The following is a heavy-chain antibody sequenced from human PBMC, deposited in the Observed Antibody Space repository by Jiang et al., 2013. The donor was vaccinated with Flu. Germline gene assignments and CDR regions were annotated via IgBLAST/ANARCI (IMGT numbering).Heavy chain of an antibody. D-gene: IGHD5-18*01. CDR3: ARRDTARVSGFDY. CDR2: MYYTGQS. J-gene: IGHJ4*02. CDR1: GGSVTSHY. Sequence: SLTCAVSGGSVTSHYWNWIRQSPGKGLEWIGFMYYTGQSDYNPSLKGRVTISLDTSKNQFSLKLNSMTAADTAIYYCARRDTARVSGFDYWGQGTLVTVSS. V-gene: IGHV4-59*02.